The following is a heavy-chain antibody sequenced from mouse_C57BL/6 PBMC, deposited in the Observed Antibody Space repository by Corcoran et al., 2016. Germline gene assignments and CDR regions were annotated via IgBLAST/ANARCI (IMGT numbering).Heavy chain of an antibody. Sequence: QIQLVQSGPELKKPGETVKISCKASGYTFTTYGMSWVKQAPGKGLKWMGWINTYSGVPTYADDFKGRFAFSLETSASTAYLQINNLKNEDTATYFCAREANWAWFAYWGQGTLVTVSA. CDR1: GYTFTTYG. J-gene: IGHJ3*01. CDR2: INTYSGVP. CDR3: AREANWAWFAY. D-gene: IGHD4-1*01. V-gene: IGHV9-3*01.